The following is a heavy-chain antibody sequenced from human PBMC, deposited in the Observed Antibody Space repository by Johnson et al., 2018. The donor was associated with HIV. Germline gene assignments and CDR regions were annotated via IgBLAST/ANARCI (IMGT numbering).Heavy chain of an antibody. CDR3: ARSGSSSSGPRAFDI. Sequence: VLLVESGGGVVRPGGSLRLSCAASGFTFDDYGMTWVRQPPGNGLEWVSAICTAGDTYYPGSVQGPFSISREDAKNSLYLQMNSLRAEDSAVYYCARSGSSSSGPRAFDIWGQGTMVTVSS. J-gene: IGHJ3*02. V-gene: IGHV3-13*01. D-gene: IGHD6-6*01. CDR2: ICTAGDT. CDR1: GFTFDDYG.